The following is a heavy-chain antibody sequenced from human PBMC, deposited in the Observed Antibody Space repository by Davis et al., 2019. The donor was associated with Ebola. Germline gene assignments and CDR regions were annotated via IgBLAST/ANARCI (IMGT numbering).Heavy chain of an antibody. V-gene: IGHV3-23*01. D-gene: IGHD3-22*01. CDR2: IRDSEVT. J-gene: IGHJ3*02. CDR3: AKEPSSGYAFDI. CDR1: GFTFSAYH. Sequence: GASLKISCAASGFTFSAYHMNWVRQAPGKGLEWVANIRDSEVTYYADSVKVRFTISRNNSKSTLYLQMDSLRAEDTALYYCAKEPSSGYAFDIWGQGTMVTVSS.